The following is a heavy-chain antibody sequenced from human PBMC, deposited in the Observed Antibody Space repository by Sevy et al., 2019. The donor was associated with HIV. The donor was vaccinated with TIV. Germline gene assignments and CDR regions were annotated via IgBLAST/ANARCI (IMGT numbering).Heavy chain of an antibody. CDR2: IFSGGNT. CDR3: ARAVEDYSDSSAWDWYFDL. D-gene: IGHD3-22*01. J-gene: IGHJ2*01. CDR1: GFTVSGNY. V-gene: IGHV3-66*01. Sequence: GGSLRLSCAASGFTVSGNYMSWVRQAPGKGLEWVSGIFSGGNTHFADSVKGRFTISRDNSKNTLSLQMNSLSAEDTAVYYCARAVEDYSDSSAWDWYFDLRGRCTLVTVSS.